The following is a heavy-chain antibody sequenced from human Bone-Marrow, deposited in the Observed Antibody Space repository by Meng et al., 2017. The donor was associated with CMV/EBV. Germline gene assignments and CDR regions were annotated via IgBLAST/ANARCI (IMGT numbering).Heavy chain of an antibody. Sequence: GESLKISCAASGFTFSSYWMTWVRQAPGRGLEWVANIKEDGGEKYYVDSVKGRFTISRDNAKNSLYLQMNSLRAEDTAVYYCARVLQIIMAARHDWFDPWGQGTLVTVSS. CDR3: ARVLQIIMAARHDWFDP. D-gene: IGHD6-6*01. CDR2: IKEDGGEK. V-gene: IGHV3-7*01. J-gene: IGHJ5*02. CDR1: GFTFSSYW.